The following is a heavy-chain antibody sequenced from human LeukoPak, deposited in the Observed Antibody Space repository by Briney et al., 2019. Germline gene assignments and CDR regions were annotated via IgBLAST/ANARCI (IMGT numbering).Heavy chain of an antibody. D-gene: IGHD4-17*01. J-gene: IGHJ4*02. CDR3: ANEIRPNDY. CDR2: ISISGGTT. Sequence: QPGGSLRLSCTASAFAFSNHAVSWVRQAPGKGLEWVSSISISGGTTYYADSVKGRFTISGENSKSTLYLQMNNLRADDTAVYYCANEIRPNDYWGQGTLVTVSS. V-gene: IGHV3-23*01. CDR1: AFAFSNHA.